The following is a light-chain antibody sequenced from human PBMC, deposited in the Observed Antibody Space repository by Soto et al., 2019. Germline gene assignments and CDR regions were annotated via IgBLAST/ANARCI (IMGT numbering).Light chain of an antibody. Sequence: EIVLKQSPGTLALSPGEGAARSCRASESVSSSYLAWYQQKPGQAPRLLIFGASSRATGTPARFSGSGSGTDFTLTISRLEPEDFAVYYCQQYGSSPPWTFGQGTKVDIK. J-gene: IGKJ1*01. CDR2: GAS. CDR1: ESVSSSY. CDR3: QQYGSSPPWT. V-gene: IGKV3-20*01.